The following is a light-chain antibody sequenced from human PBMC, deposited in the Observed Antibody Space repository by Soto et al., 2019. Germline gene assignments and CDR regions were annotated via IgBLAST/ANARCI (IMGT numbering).Light chain of an antibody. CDR1: QSVSSSY. CDR3: QQYGSSGT. CDR2: GAS. V-gene: IGKV3-20*01. Sequence: EIVLTQSPCTLSWSPGERATLSCGASQSVSSSYLAWYQQKPGQAPRLLIYGASSRATGIPDRFSGIGSGTDFTLTISRLEPEDFAVYYCQQYGSSGTFGQGTKVDIK. J-gene: IGKJ1*01.